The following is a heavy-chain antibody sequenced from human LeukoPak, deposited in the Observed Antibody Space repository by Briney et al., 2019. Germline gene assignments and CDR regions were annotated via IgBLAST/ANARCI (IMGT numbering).Heavy chain of an antibody. V-gene: IGHV1/OR15-1*02. CDR1: GYIFTDYY. D-gene: IGHD6-19*01. CDR3: ARDDPSIAVAGRD. Sequence: GASVKVSCKASGYIFTDYYMHWVRQAPGQELGWMGRINPNSGGTNYAQKFQGRVTMTRDTSISTAYTELSSLRSDDTAVYYCARDDPSIAVAGRDWGQGTLVTVSS. J-gene: IGHJ4*02. CDR2: INPNSGGT.